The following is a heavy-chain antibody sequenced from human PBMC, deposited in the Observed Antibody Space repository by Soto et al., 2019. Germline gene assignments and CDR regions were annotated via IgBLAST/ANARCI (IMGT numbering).Heavy chain of an antibody. Sequence: QVQLVESGGVVVQPGRSLRLSCEASGFTFSPYAMHWVRQAPGKGLEWVAVISYDGNNKNYADSVKGRLAISRDNSRNTLYLQMNSLRAEDTAVYYCARARLDTPALDYWGQGTLVTVSS. D-gene: IGHD2-2*01. CDR2: ISYDGNNK. J-gene: IGHJ4*02. CDR3: ARARLDTPALDY. V-gene: IGHV3-30*09. CDR1: GFTFSPYA.